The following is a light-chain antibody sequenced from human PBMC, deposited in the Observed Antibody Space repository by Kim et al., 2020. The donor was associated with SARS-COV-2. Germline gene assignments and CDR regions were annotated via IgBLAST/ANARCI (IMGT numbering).Light chain of an antibody. V-gene: IGLV7-43*01. Sequence: PGGTVTLTCASNTGAVTSVYCPSWFQQKPGQPPRSLIYDTRNKHSWTPARFSGSLLGGKAALTLSGVQPEDEALYYCLLYYDGAQVFGGGTQLTVL. CDR1: TGAVTSVYC. CDR3: LLYYDGAQV. CDR2: DTR. J-gene: IGLJ2*01.